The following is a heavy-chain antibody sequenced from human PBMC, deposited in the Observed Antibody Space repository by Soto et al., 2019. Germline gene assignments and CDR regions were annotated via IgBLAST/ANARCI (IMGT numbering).Heavy chain of an antibody. CDR2: IVPMFGTA. CDR3: ARDGDLRYDLWIGPLGGGWFDP. D-gene: IGHD3-3*01. V-gene: IGHV1-69*12. J-gene: IGHJ5*02. Sequence: QVQLVQSGAEVKKPGSSVNVSCKTSGGTFVNSAVTWVRQAPGQGLEWMGGIVPMFGTANYAQKFQGRVTITADESTSTAYMELSSLRSDDTAVYYCARDGDLRYDLWIGPLGGGWFDPWGQGTLVTVSS. CDR1: GGTFVNSA.